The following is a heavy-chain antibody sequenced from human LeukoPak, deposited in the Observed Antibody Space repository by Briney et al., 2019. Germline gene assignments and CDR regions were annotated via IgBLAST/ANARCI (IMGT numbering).Heavy chain of an antibody. J-gene: IGHJ4*02. D-gene: IGHD3-22*01. CDR2: IYYSGST. CDR1: GGSISSYY. Sequence: SETLSLTCTVSGGSISSYYWSWIRQPPGKGLEWIGYIYYSGSTNYNPSLKSRVTISVDTSKNQFSLKLSSVTAADTAVYYRARARFDDSSGYYHGFDYWGQGTLVTVSS. CDR3: ARARFDDSSGYYHGFDY. V-gene: IGHV4-59*01.